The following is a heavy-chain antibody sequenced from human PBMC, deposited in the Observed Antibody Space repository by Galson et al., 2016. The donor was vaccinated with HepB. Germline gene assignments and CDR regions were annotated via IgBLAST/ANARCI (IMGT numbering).Heavy chain of an antibody. J-gene: IGHJ4*02. CDR2: FDPEDVET. D-gene: IGHD2-21*02. CDR3: AGGACFSCFDF. V-gene: IGHV1-24*01. Sequence: SVKVSCKVSRYSLTELSMHWVRQAPGKGLEWMGGFDPEDVETIYAQKFQGRVTMTEDTSTGTAYMELSSLRSEDTAVYYCAGGACFSCFDFWGQGSLVAVSS. CDR1: RYSLTELS.